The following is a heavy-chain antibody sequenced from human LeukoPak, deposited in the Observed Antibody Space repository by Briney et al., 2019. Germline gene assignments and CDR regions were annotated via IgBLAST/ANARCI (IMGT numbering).Heavy chain of an antibody. Sequence: SETLSLTCSVSGVSVSDGRYYWTWIRQHPGKGLEWIGYKYYSGSAKYNPSLKSRLTISIDTSKNQFSLQLSSVTAADTATYYCATPYCSSLSCLDVFNMWGQGTRVTVPS. D-gene: IGHD2-2*01. CDR3: ATPYCSSLSCLDVFNM. V-gene: IGHV4-31*03. CDR2: KYYSGSA. CDR1: GVSVSDGRYY. J-gene: IGHJ3*02.